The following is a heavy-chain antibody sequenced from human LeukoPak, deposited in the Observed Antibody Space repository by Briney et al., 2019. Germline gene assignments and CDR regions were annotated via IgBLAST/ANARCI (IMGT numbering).Heavy chain of an antibody. CDR2: INPNSGGT. CDR1: GYTFTAYY. D-gene: IGHD6-19*01. J-gene: IGHJ3*02. V-gene: IGHV1-2*02. CDR3: AASSGSFDI. Sequence: ASVKVSCKACGYTFTAYYIHWVRQAPGQGLEWMGWINPNSGGTNYAQQFQGRVTMTRDTSISTAYMDLSSLRSDDTAVYYCAASSGSFDIWGQGTMVTVSS.